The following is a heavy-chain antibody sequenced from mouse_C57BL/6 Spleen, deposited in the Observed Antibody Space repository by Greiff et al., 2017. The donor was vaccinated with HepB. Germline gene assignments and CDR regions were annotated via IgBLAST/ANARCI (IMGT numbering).Heavy chain of an antibody. CDR2: IHPDNDDT. CDR1: GYTFTTYP. D-gene: IGHD1-1*01. Sequence: QVQLQQSGAELVKPGASVKMSCKASGYTFTTYPIEWMKQSHGKGLEWIGNIHPDNDDTKYNEKFKGKATLTVEKSSSTAYMELSRLTSDDSAVYYCAREGSISSSFAYWGQGTLVTVSA. J-gene: IGHJ3*01. CDR3: AREGSISSSFAY. V-gene: IGHV1-47*01.